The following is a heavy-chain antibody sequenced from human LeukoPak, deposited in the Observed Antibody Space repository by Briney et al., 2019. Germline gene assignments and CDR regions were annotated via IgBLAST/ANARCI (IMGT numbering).Heavy chain of an antibody. J-gene: IGHJ4*02. CDR3: ARRSGIAVAGAFDY. CDR2: ISGSGGST. CDR1: GFTFSSYG. D-gene: IGHD6-19*01. Sequence: GGSLRLSCAASGFTFSSYGMSWVRQAPGKGLEWVSAISGSGGSTFYADSVKGRFTISRDNSKNTLYLQMNSLRAEDTAVYYCARRSGIAVAGAFDYWGQGTLVTVSS. V-gene: IGHV3-23*01.